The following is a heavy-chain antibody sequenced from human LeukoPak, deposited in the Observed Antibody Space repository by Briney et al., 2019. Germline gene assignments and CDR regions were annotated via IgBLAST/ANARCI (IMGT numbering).Heavy chain of an antibody. CDR2: ISGSGGST. CDR3: AKDLRAGYDFWSGYYAFDI. CDR1: GFTFSSYA. J-gene: IGHJ3*02. D-gene: IGHD3-3*01. Sequence: GGSLRLYCAASGFTFSSYAMSWVRQAPGKGLEWVSAISGSGGSTYYADSVKGRFTISRDNSKNTLYLQMNSLRAEDTAVYYCAKDLRAGYDFWSGYYAFDIWGQGTMVTVSS. V-gene: IGHV3-23*01.